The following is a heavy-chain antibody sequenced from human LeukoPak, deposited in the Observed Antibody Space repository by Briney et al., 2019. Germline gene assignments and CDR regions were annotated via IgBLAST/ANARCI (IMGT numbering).Heavy chain of an antibody. V-gene: IGHV4-34*01. CDR1: GGSFSGYY. Sequence: PSETLSLTCAVYGGSFSGYYWSWIRQPPGKGLEWIGEINHSGSTNYNPSLKSRVTISVDTSKNQFSLKLSSVTAADTAVYYCARGEDNSGYAAPGYYFDYWGQGTLATVSS. D-gene: IGHD5-12*01. CDR3: ARGEDNSGYAAPGYYFDY. J-gene: IGHJ4*02. CDR2: INHSGST.